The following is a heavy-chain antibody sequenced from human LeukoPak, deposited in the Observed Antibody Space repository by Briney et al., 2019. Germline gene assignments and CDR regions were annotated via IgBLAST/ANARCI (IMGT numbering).Heavy chain of an antibody. D-gene: IGHD3-16*01. CDR2: IIPIFGTA. CDR1: GGTFSSYT. J-gene: IGHJ4*02. CDR3: ARENIRDLGVFDY. Sequence: ASVKVSCKASGGTFSSYTISWVRQAPGQGLEWMGGIIPIFGTANYAQKFQGRVTITADESTSTAYMELSSLRSEDTAVYYCARENIRDLGVFDYWGQGTLVTVSS. V-gene: IGHV1-69*13.